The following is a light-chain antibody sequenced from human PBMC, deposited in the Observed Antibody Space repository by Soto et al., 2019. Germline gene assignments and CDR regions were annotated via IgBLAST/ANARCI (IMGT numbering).Light chain of an antibody. J-gene: IGKJ5*01. CDR1: QSVLYSSNNKNY. V-gene: IGKV4-1*01. Sequence: DIVMTQSPDSLAVSLGERATINCKSSQSVLYSSNNKNYLAWYQQKPGQPPKLLIYWASTRESGVPDRFSGSGSGTDFTLTISRLQAEDEAVYYCQQSYSTPITFGQGTRLAIK. CDR2: WAS. CDR3: QQSYSTPIT.